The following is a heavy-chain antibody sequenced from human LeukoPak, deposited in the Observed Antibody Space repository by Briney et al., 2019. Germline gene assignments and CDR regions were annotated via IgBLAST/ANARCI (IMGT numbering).Heavy chain of an antibody. J-gene: IGHJ6*02. Sequence: ASVKVSCKASGYTFTSYGISWVQQAPGQGLEWMGWISAYNGNTNYAQKLQGRVTMTTDTSTSTAYMELRSLRSDDTAVYYCARHVRAYYDSRVPYGMDVWGQGTTVTVSS. V-gene: IGHV1-18*01. D-gene: IGHD3-22*01. CDR2: ISAYNGNT. CDR3: ARHVRAYYDSRVPYGMDV. CDR1: GYTFTSYG.